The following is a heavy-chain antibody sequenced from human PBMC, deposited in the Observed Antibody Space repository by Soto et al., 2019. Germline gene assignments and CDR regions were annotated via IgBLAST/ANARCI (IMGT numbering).Heavy chain of an antibody. D-gene: IGHD3-3*01. CDR1: GFTFSSYS. CDR2: ISSSSSYI. V-gene: IGHV3-21*01. Sequence: GGSLRLSCAASGFTFSSYSMNWVRQAPGKGLEWVSSISSSSSYIYYADSVKGRFTISRDNAKNSLYLQMNSLRAEDTAVYYCARDPIFGVAREFDYWGQGTLVTVSS. CDR3: ARDPIFGVAREFDY. J-gene: IGHJ4*02.